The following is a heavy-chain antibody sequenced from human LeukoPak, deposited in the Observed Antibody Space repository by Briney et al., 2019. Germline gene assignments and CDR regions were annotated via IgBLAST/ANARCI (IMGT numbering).Heavy chain of an antibody. D-gene: IGHD2-21*02. Sequence: GGSLRLSCAASGFTFSSYVMSWVRQAPGKGLEWVSSLSGSDGGTYYADSVKGRFTISRDNSKNTLYLHMNSLRAEDTAIYYRAKEGDRYYHYYMDVWGEGTTVTVSS. CDR3: AKEGDRYYHYYMDV. J-gene: IGHJ6*03. V-gene: IGHV3-23*01. CDR2: LSGSDGGT. CDR1: GFTFSSYV.